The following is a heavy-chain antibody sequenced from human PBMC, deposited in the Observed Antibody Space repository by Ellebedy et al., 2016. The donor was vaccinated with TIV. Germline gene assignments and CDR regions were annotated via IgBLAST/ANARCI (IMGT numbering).Heavy chain of an antibody. V-gene: IGHV3-33*01. CDR1: GFTFRSYG. J-gene: IGHJ6*02. D-gene: IGHD3-22*01. CDR2: IWYAGDNK. Sequence: GESLKISCVASGFTFRSYGMHWVRQAPDKGLEWVAVIWYAGDNKYYVDSVKGRFTISRDNSKNTLYLQMNSLRAEGTAVYYCARLATYYYDSSGYYYDYYYGMDVWGQGTTVTVSS. CDR3: ARLATYYYDSSGYYYDYYYGMDV.